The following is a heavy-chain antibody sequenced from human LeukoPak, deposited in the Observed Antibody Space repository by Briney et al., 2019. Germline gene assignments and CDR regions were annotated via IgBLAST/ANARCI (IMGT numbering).Heavy chain of an antibody. CDR1: GFTFRSFA. Sequence: PGGSLRLSCAASGFTFRSFAMSWVRLAPGKGLEWVSSISGSGARTYYADSVKGRFTISRDNSKNTIYLQMNSLGAEDTAVYYCVKGLRSYGYSLFDYWGQGSLVTVSS. V-gene: IGHV3-23*01. CDR3: VKGLRSYGYSLFDY. CDR2: ISGSGART. D-gene: IGHD5-18*01. J-gene: IGHJ4*02.